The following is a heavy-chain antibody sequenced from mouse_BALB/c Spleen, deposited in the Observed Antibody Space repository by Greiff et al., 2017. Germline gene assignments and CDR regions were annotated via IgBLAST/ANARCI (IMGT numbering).Heavy chain of an antibody. J-gene: IGHJ4*01. V-gene: IGHV1S135*01. Sequence: VQLKESGPELMKPGASVKISCKASGYSFTSYYMHWVKQSHGKSLEWIGYIDPFNGGTSYNQKFKGKATLTVDKSSSTAYMHLSSLTSEDSAVYYCARDYGSSYDYAMDYWGQGTSVTVSS. CDR3: ARDYGSSYDYAMDY. D-gene: IGHD1-1*01. CDR1: GYSFTSYY. CDR2: IDPFNGGT.